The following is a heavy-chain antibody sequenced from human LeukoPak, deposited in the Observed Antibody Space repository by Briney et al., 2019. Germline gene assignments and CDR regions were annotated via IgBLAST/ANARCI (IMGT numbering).Heavy chain of an antibody. CDR3: ARGGLRYFDCFPRY. CDR1: GGSFSGYY. Sequence: SETLSLTCAVYGGSFSGYYWSWIRQPPGKGLEWIGEINHSGSTNYNPSLKSRVTISVDTSKNQFSLKLSSVTAADTAVYYCARGGLRYFDCFPRYWGQGTLVTVSS. V-gene: IGHV4-34*01. CDR2: INHSGST. J-gene: IGHJ4*02. D-gene: IGHD3-9*01.